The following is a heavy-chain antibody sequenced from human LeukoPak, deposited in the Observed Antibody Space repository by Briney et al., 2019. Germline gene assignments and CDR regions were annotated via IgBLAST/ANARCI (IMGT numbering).Heavy chain of an antibody. CDR1: GFDLSPYT. V-gene: IGHV3-21*01. CDR3: ARRVTTFLS. CDR2: ISSTSTYM. Sequence: GGSLRLSCSASGFDLSPYTMNWVRQAPGKGLEWVASISSTSTYMYYGDSLKGRFTISRDNAKNTLYLQLDSLRAEDTATYYCARRVTTFLSWGQGTLVIDSS. J-gene: IGHJ4*02. D-gene: IGHD4-17*01.